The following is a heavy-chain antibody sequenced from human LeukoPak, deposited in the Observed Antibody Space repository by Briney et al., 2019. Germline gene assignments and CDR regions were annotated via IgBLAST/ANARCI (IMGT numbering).Heavy chain of an antibody. V-gene: IGHV1-69*05. CDR3: ARGGYSYGYWFDP. CDR1: GGTFSSYA. J-gene: IGHJ5*02. CDR2: VIPIFGTA. Sequence: SVKVSCKASGGTFSSYAISWVRQAPGQGLEWMGGVIPIFGTANYAQKFQGRVTITTDESTSTAYMELSSLRSEDTAVYYCARGGYSYGYWFDPWGQGTLVTVSS. D-gene: IGHD5-18*01.